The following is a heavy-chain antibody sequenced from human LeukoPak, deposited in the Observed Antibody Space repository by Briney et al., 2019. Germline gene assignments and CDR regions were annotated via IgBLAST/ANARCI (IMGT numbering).Heavy chain of an antibody. V-gene: IGHV1-2*02. CDR2: INPNTGDT. Sequence: RASVKVSCKASGYTFTGYYMHWVRQAPGQGLEWMGWINPNTGDTRYAQKFQGRVTMTRDTSISTAYLELSRLRSDDAALYYCARKSMAAVGTFDYWGQGTLVTVSS. CDR3: ARKSMAAVGTFDY. D-gene: IGHD6-13*01. J-gene: IGHJ4*02. CDR1: GYTFTGYY.